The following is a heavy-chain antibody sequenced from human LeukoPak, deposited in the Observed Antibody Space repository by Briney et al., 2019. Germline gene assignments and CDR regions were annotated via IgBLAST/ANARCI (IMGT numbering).Heavy chain of an antibody. CDR1: GRSISSGGYY. CDR3: ARDLETLYYYDSSGYYRHDAFDI. CDR2: IYYSGST. V-gene: IGHV4-31*03. D-gene: IGHD3-22*01. Sequence: SETLSLTCTVSGRSISSGGYYWSWIRQHPGKGLEWIGYIYYSGSTYYNPSLKSRVTISVDTSKNQFSLKLSSVTAADTAVYYCARDLETLYYYDSSGYYRHDAFDIWGQGTMVTVSS. J-gene: IGHJ3*02.